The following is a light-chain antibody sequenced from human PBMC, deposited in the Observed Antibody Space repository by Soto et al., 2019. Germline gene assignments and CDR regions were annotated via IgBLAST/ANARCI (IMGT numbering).Light chain of an antibody. J-gene: IGKJ5*01. V-gene: IGKV3-11*01. Sequence: EIALTQSPATLSLSPGERATLSCRASPSVPNYLAWYQQKPGQAPRLLISDASNRATGIPARFSGSGSGTDFTLTISSLEPEDFAVYYCHQRQYWPPITFGQGTRLEIK. CDR3: HQRQYWPPIT. CDR2: DAS. CDR1: PSVPNY.